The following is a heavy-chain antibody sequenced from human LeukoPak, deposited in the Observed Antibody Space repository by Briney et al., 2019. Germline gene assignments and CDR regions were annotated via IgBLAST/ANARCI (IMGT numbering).Heavy chain of an antibody. J-gene: IGHJ4*02. CDR2: IKTKTQGETT. CDR3: TAGVGATAQDY. D-gene: IGHD1-26*01. Sequence: GGSLRLSCAASGFTFSNAWMSWARQAPGKGLEWIGQIKTKTQGETTDYAAPVKGRFTTSRDDSRNTLYLQMSSLKTEDTAVYYCTAGVGATAQDYWGQGTLVTVSS. CDR1: GFTFSNAW. V-gene: IGHV3-15*01.